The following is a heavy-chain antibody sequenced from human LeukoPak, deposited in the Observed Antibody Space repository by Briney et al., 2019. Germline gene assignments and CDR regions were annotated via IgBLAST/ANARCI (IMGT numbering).Heavy chain of an antibody. CDR3: AKGSTGSNWFDS. J-gene: IGHJ5*01. CDR1: GFTFSSYA. Sequence: GGSLRLSCAASGFTFSSYAMSWVRQAPGKGLEWVAAISGSGGSTYYADSVKGRFTISRDNSKNPLYLQMNSLRAEDTAVYYCAKGSTGSNWFDSWGQGTLVTVSS. D-gene: IGHD3-10*01. V-gene: IGHV3-23*01. CDR2: ISGSGGST.